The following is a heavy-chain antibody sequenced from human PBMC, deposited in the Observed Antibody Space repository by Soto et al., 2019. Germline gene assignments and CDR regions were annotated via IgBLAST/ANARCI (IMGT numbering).Heavy chain of an antibody. V-gene: IGHV3-11*01. J-gene: IGHJ3*02. CDR1: GFTFSDFY. Sequence: KPGGSLRLSCAASGFTFSDFYMNWIRQAPGKGPEWVSYISTSGSSIYYADSVKGRFTISRDNADNSLYLQMDSLRAEDTAVYYCARDMITIGAAFDIWGQGTMVTVS. CDR3: ARDMITIGAAFDI. CDR2: ISTSGSSI. D-gene: IGHD3-16*01.